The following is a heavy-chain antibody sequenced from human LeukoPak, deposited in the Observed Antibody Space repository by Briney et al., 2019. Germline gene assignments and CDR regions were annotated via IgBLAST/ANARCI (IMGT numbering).Heavy chain of an antibody. CDR1: GFTFSSYG. CDR3: AKGTSYYYYYYMDV. J-gene: IGHJ6*03. CDR2: ISGSGGST. V-gene: IGHV3-23*01. Sequence: PGGSLRLSCAASGFTFSSYGMSWVRQAPGKGLEWVSAISGSGGSTYYADSVKGRFTISRDNSKNTLYLQMNGLRAEDTAVYYCAKGTSYYYYYYMDVWGKGTTVTISS.